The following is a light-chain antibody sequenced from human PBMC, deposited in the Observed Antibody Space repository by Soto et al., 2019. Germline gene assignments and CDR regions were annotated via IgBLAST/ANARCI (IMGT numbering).Light chain of an antibody. CDR2: EVS. J-gene: IGLJ3*02. Sequence: QSVLTQPASVSGSPGQSITISCTGTSSDVGGYNYVSWYQQHPGKAPKLMIYEVSNRPSGVPDRFSGSKSGTSASLAITGLQAEVEADYYCQSYDSSLSAWVFGGGTKLTVL. CDR1: SSDVGGYNY. CDR3: QSYDSSLSAWV. V-gene: IGLV2-14*01.